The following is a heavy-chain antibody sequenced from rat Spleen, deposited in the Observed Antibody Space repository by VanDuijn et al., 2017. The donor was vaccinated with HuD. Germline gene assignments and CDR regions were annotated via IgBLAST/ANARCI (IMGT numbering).Heavy chain of an antibody. CDR3: TRGGFFRY. V-gene: IGHV5-29*01. CDR1: GFTLRDYY. J-gene: IGHJ2*01. CDR2: INYYCSST. Sequence: DVQLGECDGGLVQPGKSLILSCAASGFTLRDYYMAWVREAPTKGLEWVETINYYCSSTFYRDYVKARFTISRDNSKSTLYLQMDSLMSEDTATYYCTRGGFFRYWGQGVMVTVSS. D-gene: IGHD1-11*01.